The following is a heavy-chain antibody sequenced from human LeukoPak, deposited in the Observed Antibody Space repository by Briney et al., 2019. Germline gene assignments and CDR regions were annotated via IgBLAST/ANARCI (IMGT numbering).Heavy chain of an antibody. CDR3: ARDSSVSGSFDY. CDR2: INPNSGGT. CDR1: GYTFTAYY. D-gene: IGHD3-10*01. J-gene: IGHJ4*02. Sequence: ASVKVSCKASGYTFTAYYMHWVRRAPGQGLEWMGRINPNSGGTNYAQKFQGRVTMTRDTSISTAYMELSRLRSDDTAVYYCARDSSVSGSFDYWGQGTLVTVSS. V-gene: IGHV1-2*06.